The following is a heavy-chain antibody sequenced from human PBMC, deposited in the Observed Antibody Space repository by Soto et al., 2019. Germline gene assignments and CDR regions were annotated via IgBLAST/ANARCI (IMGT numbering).Heavy chain of an antibody. CDR2: INPNSGGT. Sequence: ASVKVSCKASGYTFTGYYMHWVRQAPGQGLEWMGWINPNSGGTNYAQKFQGRVTMTRDTSISTAYMELSRLRSDDTAVCYCARGKRSGSYHYYYYGMDVWGQGTTVTVSS. CDR3: ARGKRSGSYHYYYYGMDV. CDR1: GYTFTGYY. J-gene: IGHJ6*02. D-gene: IGHD3-10*01. V-gene: IGHV1-2*02.